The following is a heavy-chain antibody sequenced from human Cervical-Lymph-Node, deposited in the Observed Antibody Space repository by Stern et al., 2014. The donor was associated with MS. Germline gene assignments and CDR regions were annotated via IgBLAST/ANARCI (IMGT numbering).Heavy chain of an antibody. D-gene: IGHD6-13*01. CDR3: ARGYSSTWYWFDS. CDR2: IYYSGST. V-gene: IGHV4-59*01. J-gene: IGHJ5*01. Sequence: VQLEESGPGLVKPSETLSLTCTVSGGSISSYYWSWIRQPPEKGLEWIGYIYYSGSTNYNPSLKSRVTISVDTSKNQFSLKLRSVTAADTAVYFCARGYSSTWYWFDSWGQGTQVTVSS. CDR1: GGSISSYY.